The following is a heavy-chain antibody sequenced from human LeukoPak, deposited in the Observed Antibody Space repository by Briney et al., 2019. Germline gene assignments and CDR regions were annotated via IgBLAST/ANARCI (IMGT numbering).Heavy chain of an antibody. D-gene: IGHD3-22*01. CDR1: GFTVSSNY. Sequence: GSLRLSCAASGFTVSSNYMSWVRQAPGKGLEWVSVIYSGGSTYYADSVKGRFTISRDNSKNTLYLQMNSLRAEDTAVYYCASHYLYYYDSSGYFSYWGQGTLVTVSS. V-gene: IGHV3-53*01. CDR3: ASHYLYYYDSSGYFSY. J-gene: IGHJ4*02. CDR2: IYSGGST.